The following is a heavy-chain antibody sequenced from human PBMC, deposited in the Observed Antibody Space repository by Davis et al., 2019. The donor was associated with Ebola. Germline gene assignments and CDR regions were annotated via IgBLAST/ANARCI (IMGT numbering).Heavy chain of an antibody. D-gene: IGHD3-22*01. J-gene: IGHJ4*02. CDR3: ASRREKYYDSREL. V-gene: IGHV1-69*04. CDR1: GDTFSSYA. CDR2: IIPILGIA. Sequence: AASVKVSCKASGDTFSSYAISWVRQAPGQGLEWMGRIIPILGIANYAQKFQGRVTITADKSTSTAYMELSSLRSEDTAVYYCASRREKYYDSRELWGQGTLVTVSS.